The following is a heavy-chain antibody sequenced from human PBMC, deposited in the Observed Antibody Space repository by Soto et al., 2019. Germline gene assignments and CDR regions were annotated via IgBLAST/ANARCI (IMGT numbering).Heavy chain of an antibody. CDR1: GGSLSSSNW. V-gene: IGHV4-4*02. Sequence: SGTLSLSCAVSGGSLSSSNWWSWVRQPPGKRLEWIGEIYHSGSTHYNPSLKSRVTISVDKSKNQFSLKLSSVTAADTAVYYCARVRVTMVRGVIIESGYYGMDVGGQGTAVT. J-gene: IGHJ6*02. D-gene: IGHD3-10*01. CDR3: ARVRVTMVRGVIIESGYYGMDV. CDR2: IYHSGST.